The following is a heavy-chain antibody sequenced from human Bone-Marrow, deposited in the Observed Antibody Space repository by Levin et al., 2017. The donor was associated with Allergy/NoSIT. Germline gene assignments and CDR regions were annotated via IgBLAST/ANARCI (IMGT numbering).Heavy chain of an antibody. J-gene: IGHJ5*02. CDR3: ARGLEYSGLP. CDR1: GFTFSTYT. Sequence: LGESLKISCAASGFTFSTYTMNWVRQAPGKGLDWVSSITSSSSYIYYADSVKGRFTISRDNAKNSLYLQMNSLRVEDTAVYYCARGLEYSGLPWGQGTLVTVSS. V-gene: IGHV3-21*01. D-gene: IGHD5-12*01. CDR2: ITSSSSYI.